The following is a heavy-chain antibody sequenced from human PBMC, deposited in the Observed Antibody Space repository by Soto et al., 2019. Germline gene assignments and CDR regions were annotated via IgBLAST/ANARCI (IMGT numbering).Heavy chain of an antibody. Sequence: QVQLVQSGAEVKKPGASVKVSCKASGYTFTSYAVHWVRQAPGQRLEWMGWINAGNGNTKYSQKFQGRVTITRDTSASTAYMELSSLRSEDTAVYYCARLLFRWELLPGYWGQGTLVTVSS. D-gene: IGHD1-26*01. CDR2: INAGNGNT. V-gene: IGHV1-3*01. J-gene: IGHJ4*02. CDR3: ARLLFRWELLPGY. CDR1: GYTFTSYA.